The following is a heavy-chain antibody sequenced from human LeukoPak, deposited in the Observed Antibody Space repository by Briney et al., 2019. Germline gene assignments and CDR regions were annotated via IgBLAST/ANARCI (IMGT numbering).Heavy chain of an antibody. V-gene: IGHV3-23*01. CDR3: AKALPGYSSGWYTAYAFDI. Sequence: PGGSLRLSCAASGFTFSSYGMSWVRQAPGKGLEWVSAISGSGGSTYYADSVKGRFTISRDNSKNTLYLQMNSLRDEDTAVYYCAKALPGYSSGWYTAYAFDIWGQGTMVTVSS. D-gene: IGHD6-19*01. CDR1: GFTFSSYG. CDR2: ISGSGGST. J-gene: IGHJ3*02.